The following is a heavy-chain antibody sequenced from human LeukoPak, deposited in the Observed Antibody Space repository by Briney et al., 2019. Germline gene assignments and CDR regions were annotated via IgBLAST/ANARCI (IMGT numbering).Heavy chain of an antibody. D-gene: IGHD5-24*01. CDR3: AKRPQRGLYYFDY. Sequence: GGSLRLSCAASGFTFSSYAMSWVRQAPGKGLEWVSTISGSGGYTYYADSVKGRFTISRDNSKNTLYLQMNSLRAEDTAVYYCAKRPQRGLYYFDYWGRGTLVTVSS. CDR1: GFTFSSYA. CDR2: ISGSGGYT. V-gene: IGHV3-23*01. J-gene: IGHJ4*02.